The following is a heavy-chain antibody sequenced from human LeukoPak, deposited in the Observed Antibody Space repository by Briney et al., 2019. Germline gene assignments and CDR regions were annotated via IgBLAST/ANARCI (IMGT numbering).Heavy chain of an antibody. V-gene: IGHV1-2*04. CDR2: INPNSGGT. CDR1: GYTFTGYY. D-gene: IGHD2-2*01. CDR3: ARAGGEVVPAAMSTYYFDY. J-gene: IGHJ4*02. Sequence: ASVKVSCKASGYTFTGYYMHWVRQAPGQGLEWMGWINPNSGGTNYAQKFQGWVTMTRDTPISTAYMELSRLRSDATAVYYCARAGGEVVPAAMSTYYFDYWGQGTLVTVSS.